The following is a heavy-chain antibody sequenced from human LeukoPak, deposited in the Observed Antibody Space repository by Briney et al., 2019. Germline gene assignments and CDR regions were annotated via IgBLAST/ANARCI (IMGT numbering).Heavy chain of an antibody. D-gene: IGHD3-3*01. V-gene: IGHV3-7*01. Sequence: GGSLRLSCAASGFTFSSYWMSWVRQAPGKGLEWVANIKQDGSEKYYVDSVKGRFTISRDNAKNSLYLQMNSLRAEDTAVYYCARDHPYYDFWSGLYYFDYWGRGTLVTVSS. CDR3: ARDHPYYDFWSGLYYFDY. CDR2: IKQDGSEK. J-gene: IGHJ4*02. CDR1: GFTFSSYW.